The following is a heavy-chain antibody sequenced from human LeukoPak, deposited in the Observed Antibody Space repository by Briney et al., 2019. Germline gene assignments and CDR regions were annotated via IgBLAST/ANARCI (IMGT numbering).Heavy chain of an antibody. CDR1: GFTYSVYS. V-gene: IGHV3-30-3*01. CDR3: ARKNGAYWYLDL. J-gene: IGHJ2*01. Sequence: PGQSLRLSCAASGFTYSVYSMNWVRQAPGKGLQWVALMSYAGDKRYYADSVKGRFTISRDSSKNTLYLQMSSLRPEDTAVYYCARKNGAYWYLDLWGRGTLVTVSS. CDR2: MSYAGDKR. D-gene: IGHD1-26*01.